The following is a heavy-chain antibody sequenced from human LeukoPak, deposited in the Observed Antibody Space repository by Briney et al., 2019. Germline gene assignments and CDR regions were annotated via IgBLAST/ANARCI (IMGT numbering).Heavy chain of an antibody. Sequence: ASVKVSCKASGYRFTGHYMHWVRQAPGQGLEWMGWINPNSGGTNYAQKFQGRVTMTRDTSISAAYMELSRLRSDDTAVYYCARSMAPSGSLYFQHWGQGTLVTVSS. J-gene: IGHJ1*01. V-gene: IGHV1-2*02. CDR2: INPNSGGT. D-gene: IGHD6-13*01. CDR1: GYRFTGHY. CDR3: ARSMAPSGSLYFQH.